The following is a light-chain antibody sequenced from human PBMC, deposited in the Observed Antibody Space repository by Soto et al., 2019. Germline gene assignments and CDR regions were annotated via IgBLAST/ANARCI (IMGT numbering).Light chain of an antibody. J-gene: IGKJ5*01. Sequence: SQLAQSPSFLSASVGGRVTITCRASQGISSYLAWYQQKPGKAPKLLISTASTLQSGVPSRFSGSGSGTEFTLTISRLEPEDVATYDCQQYENLPTFGQGTRLDIK. V-gene: IGKV1-9*01. CDR3: QQYENLPT. CDR1: QGISSY. CDR2: TAS.